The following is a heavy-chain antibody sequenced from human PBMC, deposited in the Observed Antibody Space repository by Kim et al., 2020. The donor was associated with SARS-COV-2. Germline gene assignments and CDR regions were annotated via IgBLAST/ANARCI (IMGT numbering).Heavy chain of an antibody. CDR3: ARPREITMVRVVINYYYGMDV. CDR1: GYTFTSYY. CDR2: INPSGGST. J-gene: IGHJ6*02. D-gene: IGHD3-10*01. V-gene: IGHV1-46*03. Sequence: ASVKVSCKASGYTFTSYYMHWVRQAPGQGLEWMGIINPSGGSTSYAQKFQGRVTMTRDTSTSTVYMELSSLRSEDTAVYYCARPREITMVRVVINYYYGMDVGGQGTTVTVSS.